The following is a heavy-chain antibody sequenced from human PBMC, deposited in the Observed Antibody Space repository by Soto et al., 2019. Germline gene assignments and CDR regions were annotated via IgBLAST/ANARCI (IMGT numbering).Heavy chain of an antibody. CDR3: ARGRPQKGGYSSSTSCYSYYYYYMDV. V-gene: IGHV4-59*01. CDR1: GGSISSYY. Sequence: ASETLSLTCTVSGGSISSYYWSWIRQPPGKGLEWIGYIYYSGSTNYNPSLKSRVTISVDTSKNQFSLKLSSVTAADTAVYYCARGRPQKGGYSSSTSCYSYYYYYMDVWAKGTKVTVSS. D-gene: IGHD2-2*01. CDR2: IYYSGST. J-gene: IGHJ6*03.